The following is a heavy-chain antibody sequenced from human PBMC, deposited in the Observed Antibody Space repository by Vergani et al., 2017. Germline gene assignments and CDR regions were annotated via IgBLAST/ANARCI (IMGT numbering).Heavy chain of an antibody. J-gene: IGHJ4*02. V-gene: IGHV4-59*08. D-gene: IGHD3-22*01. CDR2: IYYSGST. CDR1: GGSISSYY. CDR3: ARHHPRPTYYYDSSGAPFDY. Sequence: QVQLQESGPGLVKPSETLSLTCTVSGGSISSYYWSWIRQPPGKGLEWIGYIYYSGSTNYNHSLKSRVTISVDTSKNQFSLKLSSVTAADTAVYYCARHHPRPTYYYDSSGAPFDYWGQGTLVTVSS.